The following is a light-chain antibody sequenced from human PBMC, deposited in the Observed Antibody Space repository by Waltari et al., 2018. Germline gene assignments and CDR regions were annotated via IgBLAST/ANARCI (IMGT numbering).Light chain of an antibody. J-gene: IGKJ5*01. CDR2: DAS. CDR3: QQYDNLPIT. V-gene: IGKV1-33*01. Sequence: DMQITQSPSSLSAAVVDRITITCQASQDISNYLNWYQQKPGKAPKLLIYDASNLETGVPSRFSGSGSGTDFTFTISSLQPEDIATYYCQQYDNLPITFGQGTRLEIK. CDR1: QDISNY.